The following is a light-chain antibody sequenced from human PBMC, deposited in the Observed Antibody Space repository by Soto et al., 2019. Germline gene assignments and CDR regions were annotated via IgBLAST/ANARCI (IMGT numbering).Light chain of an antibody. Sequence: QSALTQPPSASGSPGQSVTISCTGTSSDVGAYKDVSWYQQYPGKAPKLIIYEVTKRPSGVPDRFSGSKSGNTASLTVSRLKAEAEAYYYCTSYVGNDIWVFGGGTKLTVL. CDR3: TSYVGNDIWV. V-gene: IGLV2-8*01. J-gene: IGLJ3*02. CDR2: EVT. CDR1: SSDVGAYKD.